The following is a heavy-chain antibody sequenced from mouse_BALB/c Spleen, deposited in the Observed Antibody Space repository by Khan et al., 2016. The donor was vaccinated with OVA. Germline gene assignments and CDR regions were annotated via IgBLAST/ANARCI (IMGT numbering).Heavy chain of an antibody. V-gene: IGHV14-3*02. CDR3: ARSNSLWPMDY. CDR1: GFNINDTC. D-gene: IGHD1-1*01. Sequence: VQLQQSGAELVKPGASVKLSCTASGFNINDTCLHWVKQRPEQGLEWIGRIDPANGDTKYDPMFQAKATITADTPSNIAYRQLSSLTSEDTAVYYCARSNSLWPMDYWGQGTSVTVSS. CDR2: IDPANGDT. J-gene: IGHJ4*01.